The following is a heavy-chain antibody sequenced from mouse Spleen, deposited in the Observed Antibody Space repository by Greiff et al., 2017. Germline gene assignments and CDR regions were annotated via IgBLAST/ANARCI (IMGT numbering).Heavy chain of an antibody. CDR3: ARSPAYS. CDR2: INPGSGGT. J-gene: IGHJ3*01. Sequence: VKLMESGAELVRPGTSVKVSCKASGYAFTNYLIEWVKQRPGQGLEWIGVINPGSGGTNYNEKFKGKATLTADKSSSTAYMQLSSLTSEDSAVYFCARSPAYSWGQGTLVTVSA. CDR1: GYAFTNYL. V-gene: IGHV1-54*01. D-gene: IGHD2-10*01.